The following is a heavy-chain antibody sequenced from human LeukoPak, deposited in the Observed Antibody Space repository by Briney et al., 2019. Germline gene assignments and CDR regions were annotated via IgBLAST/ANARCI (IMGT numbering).Heavy chain of an antibody. CDR1: GGSISSYY. CDR3: ARDTRNDFWSGYPYYYYYYMDV. V-gene: IGHV4-4*07. Sequence: SETLSLTCTVSGGSISSYYWSWIRQPAGKGLEWIGRIYTSGSTNYNPSLKSRVTMSVDTSKNQFSLKLSSVTAADTAVYYCARDTRNDFWSGYPYYYYYYMDVWGKGTTVTASS. CDR2: IYTSGST. J-gene: IGHJ6*03. D-gene: IGHD3-3*01.